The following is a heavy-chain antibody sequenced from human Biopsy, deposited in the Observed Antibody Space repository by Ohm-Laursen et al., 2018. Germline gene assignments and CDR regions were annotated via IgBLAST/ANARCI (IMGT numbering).Heavy chain of an antibody. CDR2: ISSSGSII. Sequence: SLRLSCAASGFTFSDYYMSWVRQAPGQGLEWLSYISSSGSIIDYADSVKGRFTISRDNAQNTLYLQMNSLTADDTAVYYCARDWGGDYGGNIDYYYFYGMDVWGQGTTVTVSS. CDR1: GFTFSDYY. V-gene: IGHV3-11*01. J-gene: IGHJ6*02. D-gene: IGHD4-23*01. CDR3: ARDWGGDYGGNIDYYYFYGMDV.